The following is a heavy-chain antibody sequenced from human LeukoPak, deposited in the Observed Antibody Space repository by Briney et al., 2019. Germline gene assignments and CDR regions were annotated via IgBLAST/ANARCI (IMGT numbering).Heavy chain of an antibody. D-gene: IGHD6-6*01. Sequence: PSETLSLTCSVSGASISSRSDYWGWIRQSPGKGLEWIGSIYYSGSTYYNPSLKSRVTISVDTSKNQFSLKLSSVTAADTAVYYCARDSVVYSSSSFDYWGQGTLVTVSS. CDR1: GASISSRSDY. J-gene: IGHJ4*02. CDR2: IYYSGST. CDR3: ARDSVVYSSSSFDY. V-gene: IGHV4-39*07.